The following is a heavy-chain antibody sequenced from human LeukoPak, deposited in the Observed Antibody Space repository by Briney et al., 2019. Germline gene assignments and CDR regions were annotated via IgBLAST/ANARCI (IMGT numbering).Heavy chain of an antibody. CDR1: GYSISSGYY. J-gene: IGHJ5*02. V-gene: IGHV4-38-2*01. CDR3: ARAYHSSWYLNWFDP. D-gene: IGHD6-13*01. CDR2: IYHNGNT. Sequence: SKTLSLTCAVSGYSISSGYYWGWIRQPPRKGLEWIGSIYHNGNTYYNPSLKSRVTISVDTSKNEFSLKLSSVTAADTAVYYCARAYHSSWYLNWFDPWGQGTLVTVSS.